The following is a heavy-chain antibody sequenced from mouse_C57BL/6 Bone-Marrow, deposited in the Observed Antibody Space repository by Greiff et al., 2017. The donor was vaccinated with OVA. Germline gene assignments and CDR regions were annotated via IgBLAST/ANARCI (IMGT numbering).Heavy chain of an antibody. CDR1: GFTFSDYG. J-gene: IGHJ4*01. CDR3: ARGSYSNSFYAMDY. CDR2: ISSGSSTI. D-gene: IGHD2-5*01. Sequence: EVMLVESGGGLVKPGGSLKLSCAASGFTFSDYGMHWVRQAPEKGLEWVAYISSGSSTIYYADTVKGRFTISRDNAKNTLFLQMTSLRSEDTAMYYCARGSYSNSFYAMDYWGQGTSVTVSS. V-gene: IGHV5-17*01.